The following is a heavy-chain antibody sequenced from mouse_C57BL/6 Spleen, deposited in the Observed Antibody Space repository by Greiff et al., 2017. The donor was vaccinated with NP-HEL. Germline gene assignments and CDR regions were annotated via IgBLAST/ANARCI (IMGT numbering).Heavy chain of an antibody. CDR1: GYTFTSYW. J-gene: IGHJ4*01. Sequence: VQLQQSGTELVKPGASVKLSCKASGYTFTSYWMHWVKQRPGQGLEWIGNINPSNGGTNYNEKFKSKATLTVDKSSSTAYIQLSSLTSDDSAVYYCARRLYGWDYAMDYWGQGTSVTVSS. D-gene: IGHD2-2*01. CDR2: INPSNGGT. V-gene: IGHV1-53*01. CDR3: ARRLYGWDYAMDY.